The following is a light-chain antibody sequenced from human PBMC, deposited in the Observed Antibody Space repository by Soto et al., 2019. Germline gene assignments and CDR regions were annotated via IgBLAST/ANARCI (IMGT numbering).Light chain of an antibody. J-gene: IGLJ1*01. CDR1: SSDVGNYNL. V-gene: IGLV2-23*03. CDR3: CSYAGSSTFV. CDR2: AGT. Sequence: QSVLTQPASVSGSPGQSITISCTGTSSDVGNYNLVSWYQQRPGTAPKLMIYAGTERPSGVSNRFSGSRSGNTASLTISGLQAEDEADYYCCSYAGSSTFVFGTGTKLTVL.